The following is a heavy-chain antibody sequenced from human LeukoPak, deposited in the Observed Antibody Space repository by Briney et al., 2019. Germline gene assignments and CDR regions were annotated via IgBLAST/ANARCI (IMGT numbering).Heavy chain of an antibody. J-gene: IGHJ4*02. D-gene: IGHD3-3*01. Sequence: PSETLSLTCTISGGSISTYYWSWIRQPPGKGLEWIGYIYHSGSTYYNPSLKSRVTISVDRSKNQFSLKLSSVTAADTAVYYCARVYYDFWSGHATWFDYWGQGTLVTVSS. CDR2: IYHSGST. CDR1: GGSISTYY. V-gene: IGHV4-59*12. CDR3: ARVYYDFWSGHATWFDY.